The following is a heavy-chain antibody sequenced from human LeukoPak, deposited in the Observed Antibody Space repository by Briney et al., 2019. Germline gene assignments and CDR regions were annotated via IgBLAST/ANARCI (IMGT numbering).Heavy chain of an antibody. V-gene: IGHV3-30*02. CDR3: ANSRGAAAGSVGGHYFYYYMDV. CDR1: GFTLSPYG. D-gene: IGHD6-13*01. CDR2: IGYDGSKE. Sequence: PGGSLRLSCAASGFTLSPYGMHWVRQAPGKGLEWVAFIGYDGSKEDYADSVKGRFTISRDNTKNTLYLQMNSLRAEDTAVYYCANSRGAAAGSVGGHYFYYYMDVWGKGTTVTVSS. J-gene: IGHJ6*03.